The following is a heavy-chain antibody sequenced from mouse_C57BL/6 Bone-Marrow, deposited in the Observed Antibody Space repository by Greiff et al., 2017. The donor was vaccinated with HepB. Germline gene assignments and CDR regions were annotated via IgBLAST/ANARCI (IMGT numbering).Heavy chain of an antibody. V-gene: IGHV5-15*01. Sequence: EVMLVESGGGLVQPGGSLKLSCAASGFTFSDYGMAWVRQAPRKGPAWVAFISNLAYSIYYADTVTGRFTISRENAKNTLYLEMSSLRSEDTAMYYGARTLYYDYDWGFAYWGQGTLVTVSA. CDR2: ISNLAYSI. D-gene: IGHD2-4*01. J-gene: IGHJ3*01. CDR1: GFTFSDYG. CDR3: ARTLYYDYDWGFAY.